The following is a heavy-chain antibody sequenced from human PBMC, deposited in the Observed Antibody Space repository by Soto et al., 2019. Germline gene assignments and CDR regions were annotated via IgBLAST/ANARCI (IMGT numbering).Heavy chain of an antibody. J-gene: IGHJ3*01. CDR1: GGSISSSSHY. CDR2: IYYSGST. V-gene: IGHV4-39*01. CDR3: ASHSYYYGSSGYYWQ. D-gene: IGHD3-22*01. Sequence: QLQLQESGPGLMKPSETLSLICTVSGGSISSSSHYWGWIRQPPGKGLEWIGSIYYSGSTYYNPSLKSRVTISVDTSKNQFSLKLSSVTAADTAVFYCASHSYYYGSSGYYWQWGQGTMVTVSA.